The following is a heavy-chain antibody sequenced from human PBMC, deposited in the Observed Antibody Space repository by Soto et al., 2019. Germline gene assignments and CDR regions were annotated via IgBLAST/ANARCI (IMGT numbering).Heavy chain of an antibody. Sequence: ASVKVSCKASGYTFTGFYMHWVRQAPGRGLEWMGRINPDSGDTDHAEKFQGRVTMTRDTSISTAYMELTRLTSDDTAVYHCAISVGVPHPHRAFDYWGQGTPVTVSS. J-gene: IGHJ4*02. CDR1: GYTFTGFY. D-gene: IGHD2-2*01. V-gene: IGHV1-2*06. CDR2: INPDSGDT. CDR3: AISVGVPHPHRAFDY.